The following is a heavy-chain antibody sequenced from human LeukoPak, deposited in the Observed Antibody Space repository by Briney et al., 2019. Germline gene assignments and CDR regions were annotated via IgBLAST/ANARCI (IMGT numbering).Heavy chain of an antibody. CDR1: GFTFSSYA. CDR2: ISGSVGST. D-gene: IGHD3-16*02. Sequence: GGSLRLSCAASGFTFSSYAMSWVRQAPGKGLEWVSAISGSVGSTYYAGSGKGRFTISRDNSKNTLYQKMNSLRAEDTAVYYCAKDWLAFGGVIAPDYWGQGTLVTVPS. J-gene: IGHJ4*02. V-gene: IGHV3-23*01. CDR3: AKDWLAFGGVIAPDY.